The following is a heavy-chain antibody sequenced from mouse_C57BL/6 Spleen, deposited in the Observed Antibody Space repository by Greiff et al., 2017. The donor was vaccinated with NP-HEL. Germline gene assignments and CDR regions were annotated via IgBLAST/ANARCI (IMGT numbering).Heavy chain of an antibody. CDR2: IDPETGGT. J-gene: IGHJ4*01. CDR3: TRPITTVVEDYYAMDY. CDR1: GYTFTDYE. D-gene: IGHD1-1*01. V-gene: IGHV1-15*01. Sequence: QVQLQQSGAELVRPGASVTLSCKASGYTFTDYEMHWVKQTPVHGLEWIGAIDPETGGTAYNQKFTGKAILTADKSSSTAYMELRSLTSEDSAVYYCTRPITTVVEDYYAMDYWGQGTSVTVSS.